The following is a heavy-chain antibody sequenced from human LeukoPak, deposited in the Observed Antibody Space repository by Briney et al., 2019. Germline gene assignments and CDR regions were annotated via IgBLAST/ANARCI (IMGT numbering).Heavy chain of an antibody. CDR3: ARVPIKASLSFMDGYTKTGGNNWFDP. CDR2: MNPNSRNT. Sequence: ASVKVSCKASGYTFTSYDINWVRQATGQGLEWMGWMNPNSRNTGYAQKFQGRVTMTRNTSISTAYMELSSLRSEDTAVYYCARVPIKASLSFMDGYTKTGGNNWFDPWGQGTLVTVSS. J-gene: IGHJ5*02. D-gene: IGHD5-24*01. V-gene: IGHV1-8*01. CDR1: GYTFTSYD.